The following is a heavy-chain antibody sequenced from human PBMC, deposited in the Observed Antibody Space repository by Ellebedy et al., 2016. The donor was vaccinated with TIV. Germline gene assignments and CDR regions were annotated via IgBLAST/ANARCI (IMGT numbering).Heavy chain of an antibody. CDR3: ARARGGCSGDGCYSDFDF. D-gene: IGHD2-15*01. CDR2: INPDNGDT. CDR1: GYSFTTFT. J-gene: IGHJ4*02. V-gene: IGHV1-3*01. Sequence: AASVKVSCKASGYSFTTFTIHWVRQAPGQRPEWMGWINPDNGDTKNSQKFKARVTITRDTFASTAYMELSSLGSEDTAVYHCARARGGCSGDGCYSDFDFWGQGTLVTVSS.